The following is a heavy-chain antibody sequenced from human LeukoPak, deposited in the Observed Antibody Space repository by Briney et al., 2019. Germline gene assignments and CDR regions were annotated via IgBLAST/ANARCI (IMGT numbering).Heavy chain of an antibody. Sequence: SETRSLAYAGCGGSVSSYLWNWIRQTAGKGLEWIGRIYSSGSTNYNPSLKSRVTMSLDTSKNQFSLKLSSVTAADTAVYYCASIDSSWYFTWGQGALVTVSS. J-gene: IGHJ5*02. CDR3: ASIDSSWYFT. D-gene: IGHD6-13*01. CDR1: GGSVSSYL. CDR2: IYSSGST. V-gene: IGHV4-4*07.